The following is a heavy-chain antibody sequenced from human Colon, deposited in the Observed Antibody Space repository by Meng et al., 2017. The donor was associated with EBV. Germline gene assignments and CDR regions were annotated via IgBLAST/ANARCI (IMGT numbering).Heavy chain of an antibody. D-gene: IGHD5-12*01. J-gene: IGHJ5*02. CDR3: AKGGRYSGYVGGPEGWFDP. CDR2: IYYSGNS. CDR1: GACITTGDYF. V-gene: IGHV4-30-4*01. Sequence: LHVAGPVLLRPARTLSLSGAVSGACITTGDYFCIWARHPPGKGLEWIAYIYYSGNSYYNPSLKSRATISMDTSKKQFSLRLTSVTAADTAVYYCAKGGRYSGYVGGPEGWFDPWGQGTLVTVSS.